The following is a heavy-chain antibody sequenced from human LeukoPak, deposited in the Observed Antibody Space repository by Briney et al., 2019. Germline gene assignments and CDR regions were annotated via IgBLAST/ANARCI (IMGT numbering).Heavy chain of an antibody. D-gene: IGHD2-2*02. J-gene: IGHJ6*02. Sequence: ASVKVSCKASGYTFTGYYMRWVRQAPGQGLEWMGWINPNSGGTNYAQKFQGRVTMTRDTSISTAYMELSRLRSDDTAVYYCARVGVVVPAAIRSWDYYYYGMDVWGQGTTVTVSS. V-gene: IGHV1-2*02. CDR2: INPNSGGT. CDR3: ARVGVVVPAAIRSWDYYYYGMDV. CDR1: GYTFTGYY.